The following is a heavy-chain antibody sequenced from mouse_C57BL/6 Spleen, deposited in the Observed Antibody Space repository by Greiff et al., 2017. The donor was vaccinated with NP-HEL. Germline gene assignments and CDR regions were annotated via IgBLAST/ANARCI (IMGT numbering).Heavy chain of an antibody. CDR2: ILPGSGST. Sequence: QVQLQQSGAELTKPGASVKLSCKATGYTFTGYWIEWVKQRPGHGLAWIGEILPGSGSTKYNEKFKGQATFTADTSSNTAYMQHSSLTTEDSAIYYCARPLYPAVAMCYKGQGTSVTVAT. CDR1: GYTFTGYW. CDR3: ARPLYPAVAMCY. D-gene: IGHD2-1*01. V-gene: IGHV1-9*01. J-gene: IGHJ4*01.